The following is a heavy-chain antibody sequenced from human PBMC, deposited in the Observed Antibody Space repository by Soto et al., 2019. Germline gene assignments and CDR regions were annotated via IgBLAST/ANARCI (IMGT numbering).Heavy chain of an antibody. CDR3: ATRVGAKDYFDY. Sequence: SETLSLTCTVSGGSISSYYWSWIRQPPGKGLEWIGYIYYSGSTNYNPSLKSRVTISVDTSKNQFSLKLSSATAADTAVYYCATRVGAKDYFDYWGQGTLVTVSS. V-gene: IGHV4-59*01. D-gene: IGHD1-26*01. CDR1: GGSISSYY. J-gene: IGHJ4*02. CDR2: IYYSGST.